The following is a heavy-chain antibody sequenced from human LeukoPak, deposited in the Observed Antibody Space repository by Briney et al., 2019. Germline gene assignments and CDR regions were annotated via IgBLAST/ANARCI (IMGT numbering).Heavy chain of an antibody. J-gene: IGHJ5*02. D-gene: IGHD4-17*01. CDR1: GGSISSYQ. CDR2: IYYSGST. V-gene: IGHV4-59*12. CDR3: ASSIGLFGDYGGSDWFDP. Sequence: SETLSLTCTVSGGSISSYQWSWIRQPPGKGLEWIGNIYYSGSTNYNPSLKSRVTISVDTSKNQFSLKLSSVTAADTAVYYCASSIGLFGDYGGSDWFDPWGQGTLVTVSS.